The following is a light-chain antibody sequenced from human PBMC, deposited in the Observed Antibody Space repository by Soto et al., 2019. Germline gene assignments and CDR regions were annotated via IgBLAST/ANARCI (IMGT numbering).Light chain of an antibody. CDR1: QGINNW. Sequence: DIQMTQSPSSVSASEGDRVTITCRASQGINNWLAWYQQKPGKAPKLLIYAASSLQSGVPSRFSGSGSGTDFTLTISSLQPEDVATYYCQQTFSHLLSFGGGTTVEIK. CDR2: AAS. CDR3: QQTFSHLLS. J-gene: IGKJ4*01. V-gene: IGKV1-12*01.